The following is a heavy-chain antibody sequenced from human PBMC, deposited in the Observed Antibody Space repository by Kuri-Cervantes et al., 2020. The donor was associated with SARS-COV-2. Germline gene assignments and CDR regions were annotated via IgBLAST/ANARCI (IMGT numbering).Heavy chain of an antibody. V-gene: IGHV1-18*01. CDR3: ARVADDRSRYYYYYMDV. J-gene: IGHJ6*03. Sequence: ASVKVSCNASGYTFTSYGISWVRQAPGQGLEWMGWISAYNGNTNYAQKPQGRVTMTTDTSTSTAYMELRSLRSDDTAVYYCARVADDRSRYYYYYMDVWGKGTTVTVSS. D-gene: IGHD2-15*01. CDR1: GYTFTSYG. CDR2: ISAYNGNT.